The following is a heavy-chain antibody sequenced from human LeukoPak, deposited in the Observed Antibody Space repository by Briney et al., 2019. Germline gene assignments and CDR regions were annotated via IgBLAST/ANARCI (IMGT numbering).Heavy chain of an antibody. V-gene: IGHV3-11*01. J-gene: IGHJ4*02. CDR2: ISSSGSTI. Sequence: GGSLRLSCAASGFTFSDYYVSWIRQAPGKGLEWVSYISSSGSTIYYADSVKGRFTISRDNAKNSLYLQMNSLRAEDTAVYYCARTRYYYDPFDYWGQGTLVTVSS. D-gene: IGHD3-22*01. CDR3: ARTRYYYDPFDY. CDR1: GFTFSDYY.